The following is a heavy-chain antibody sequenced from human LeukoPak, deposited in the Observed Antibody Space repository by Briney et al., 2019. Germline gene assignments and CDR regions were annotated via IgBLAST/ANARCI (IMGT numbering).Heavy chain of an antibody. V-gene: IGHV3-23*01. CDR2: ISGGGGST. Sequence: GGSLRLSCVASGFPFSSYWMTWVRQAPGKGLEWVSTISGGGGSTYYADSVKGRFTISRDNSKNTLYPQVNSLRAEDTAVYYCAKGGKWDVTPFDYWGQGTLVTVSS. D-gene: IGHD1-26*01. J-gene: IGHJ4*02. CDR3: AKGGKWDVTPFDY. CDR1: GFPFSSYW.